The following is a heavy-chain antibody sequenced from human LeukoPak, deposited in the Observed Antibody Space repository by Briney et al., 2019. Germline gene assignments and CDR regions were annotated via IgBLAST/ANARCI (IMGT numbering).Heavy chain of an antibody. V-gene: IGHV4-59*12. J-gene: IGHJ4*01. CDR2: ISYSGST. CDR1: GGSISSYY. CDR3: ARGQYNWNPKLLDH. D-gene: IGHD1-20*01. Sequence: SETLSLTCTVSGGSISSYYWSWIRQPPGKGLEWMGHISYSGSTHYNPSLKSRVTISVDTSKNQFSLKLSSVTAADTAVYYCARGQYNWNPKLLDHWGQGTLVTVSS.